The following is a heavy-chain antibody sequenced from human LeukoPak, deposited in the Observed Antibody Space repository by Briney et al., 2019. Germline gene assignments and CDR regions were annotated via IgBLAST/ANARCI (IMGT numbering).Heavy chain of an antibody. CDR2: ISSSSSFI. J-gene: IGHJ4*02. Sequence: GGSLRLSCAASGFTFSRYSMNWVRQAPGKGLEWVSSISSSSSFIYYADSVKGRFTISRDNAKNSVYLQMNSLRAEDTAVYYCARDPPLGSCSTISCPHLDYWGQGTLVTVSS. V-gene: IGHV3-21*01. D-gene: IGHD2-2*01. CDR1: GFTFSRYS. CDR3: ARDPPLGSCSTISCPHLDY.